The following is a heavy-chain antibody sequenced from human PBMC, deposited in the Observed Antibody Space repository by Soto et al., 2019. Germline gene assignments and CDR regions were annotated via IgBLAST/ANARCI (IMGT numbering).Heavy chain of an antibody. Sequence: PGGSLRLSCAASGFTFSSYAMSWVRQAPGKGLEWVSAISGSGGSTYYADSVKGRFTISRDNSKNTLYLQMNSLRAEDTAVYYCAKDPTGIAARPFNWFDPWGQGTLVTVSS. CDR1: GFTFSSYA. CDR2: ISGSGGST. V-gene: IGHV3-23*01. CDR3: AKDPTGIAARPFNWFDP. D-gene: IGHD6-6*01. J-gene: IGHJ5*02.